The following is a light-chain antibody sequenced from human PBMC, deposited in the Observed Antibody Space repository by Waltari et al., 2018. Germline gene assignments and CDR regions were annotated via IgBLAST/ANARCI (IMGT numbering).Light chain of an antibody. Sequence: DIQMTPSPSSLSASVGDRVTITCRASQTISTYLNWYQQKPGKAPKLLIYAASSLQSGVPSRFSGSGSGTDFTLTISSLQPEDFATYYCQQSHSTPWTFGQGTKVEIK. CDR3: QQSHSTPWT. CDR1: QTISTY. CDR2: AAS. J-gene: IGKJ1*01. V-gene: IGKV1-39*01.